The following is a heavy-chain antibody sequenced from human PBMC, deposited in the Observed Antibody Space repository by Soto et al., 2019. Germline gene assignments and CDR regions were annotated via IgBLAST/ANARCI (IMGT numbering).Heavy chain of an antibody. CDR1: GFTFDDYA. V-gene: IGHV3-9*01. CDR2: INWNSRSI. D-gene: IGHD3-9*01. Sequence: EVQLVESGGGLVQPGRSLRLSCASSGFTFDDYAMHWVRQAPGAGLEWVSGINWNSRSIGYADSVNGRFTISRDNAKNSRYLQMNSLGAEDTSFYYCAKDMTDILTQNLDYGGQGTLVTVAS. CDR3: AKDMTDILTQNLDY. J-gene: IGHJ4*02.